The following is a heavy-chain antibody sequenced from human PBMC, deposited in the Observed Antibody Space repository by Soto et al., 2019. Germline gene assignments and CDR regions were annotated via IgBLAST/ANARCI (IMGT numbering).Heavy chain of an antibody. V-gene: IGHV1-46*01. D-gene: IGHD2-8*01. CDR3: ARELTSGDY. Sequence: QVQLVQSGAEVKNPGASVKLSCKASGYIFTNYYIHWVRQAPGQGLEWMAIINPSGGSTNYAQKFQGRVTLARDTCTNTVYMELSSLRSEDTAIYYCARELTSGDYWGPGTLGTVSS. CDR1: GYIFTNYY. CDR2: INPSGGST. J-gene: IGHJ4*02.